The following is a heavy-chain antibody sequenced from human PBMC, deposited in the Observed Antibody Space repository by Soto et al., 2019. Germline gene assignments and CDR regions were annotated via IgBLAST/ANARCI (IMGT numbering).Heavy chain of an antibody. CDR3: ARGRPLYCSGGSCYSRHFDY. D-gene: IGHD2-15*01. CDR1: GFTFSSYS. J-gene: IGHJ4*02. Sequence: GGSLRLSCAASGFTFSSYSMNWVRQAPGKGLEWVSSISSSSSYIYYADSVKGRFTISRDNAKNSLYLQMNNLRAEDTAVYYCARGRPLYCSGGSCYSRHFDYWGQGTLVTVSS. CDR2: ISSSSSYI. V-gene: IGHV3-21*01.